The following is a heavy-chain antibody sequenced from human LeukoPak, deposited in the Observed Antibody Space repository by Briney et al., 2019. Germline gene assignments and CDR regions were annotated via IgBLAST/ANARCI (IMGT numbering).Heavy chain of an antibody. Sequence: GSSVKVSCKASGGTFSSYAISWVRQAPGQGLEWMGRIIPILGIANYAQKFQGRVTITADKSTSTAYMELSSLRSEDTAVYYCARDRREAAAGYWSPPLEYWGQGTLVTVSS. CDR2: IIPILGIA. CDR3: ARDRREAAAGYWSPPLEY. V-gene: IGHV1-69*04. J-gene: IGHJ4*02. D-gene: IGHD6-13*01. CDR1: GGTFSSYA.